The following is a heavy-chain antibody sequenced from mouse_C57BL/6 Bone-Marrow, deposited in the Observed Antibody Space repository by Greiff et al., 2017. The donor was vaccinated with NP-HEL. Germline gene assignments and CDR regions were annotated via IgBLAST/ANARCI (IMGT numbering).Heavy chain of an antibody. CDR1: GYTFTSYW. J-gene: IGHJ2*01. CDR3: AREAPENY. V-gene: IGHV1-59*01. Sequence: QVQLQQPGAELVRPGTSVKLSCKASGYTFTSYWMHWVKQRPGQGLEWIGVIDPSDSYTNYNQKFKGEATLTVDTSSSTAYMQLSSLTSEDSAVYYCAREAPENYWGQGTTLTVSS. CDR2: IDPSDSYT.